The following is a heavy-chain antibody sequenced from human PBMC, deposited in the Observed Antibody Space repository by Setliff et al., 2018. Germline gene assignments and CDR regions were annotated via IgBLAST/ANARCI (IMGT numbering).Heavy chain of an antibody. CDR3: AGGRGWRFDD. J-gene: IGHJ4*02. Sequence: SETLSLTCIVSGDSISSNSHYWGWIRQPPGKGLEWIGTIYYSATTYCNPSLKSRVTISVDTSKNQFSLRLSSVTAADTAVYYCAGGRGWRFDDWGQGTLVTVSS. CDR1: GDSISSNSHY. V-gene: IGHV4-39*01. D-gene: IGHD6-19*01. CDR2: IYYSATT.